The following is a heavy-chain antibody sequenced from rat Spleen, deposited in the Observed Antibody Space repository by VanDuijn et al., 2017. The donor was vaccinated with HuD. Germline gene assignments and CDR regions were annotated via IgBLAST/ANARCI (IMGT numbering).Heavy chain of an antibody. Sequence: EVQLVESGGDLVQPGRSLKLSCAASGFTFSDYYMAWVRQAPTKGLEWVASISYDGSSTYYRDSVKGRFTISRDNAKSTLYLQMDSLRSEDTATYYCASPEIYYYSGNYFDYWGQGVMVTVSS. J-gene: IGHJ2*01. CDR1: GFTFSDYY. CDR3: ASPEIYYYSGNYFDY. V-gene: IGHV5-7*01. D-gene: IGHD1-1*01. CDR2: ISYDGSST.